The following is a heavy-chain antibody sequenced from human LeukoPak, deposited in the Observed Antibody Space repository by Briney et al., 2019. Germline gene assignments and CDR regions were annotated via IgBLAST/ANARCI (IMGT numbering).Heavy chain of an antibody. D-gene: IGHD3-3*01. CDR2: IIPILGIA. CDR3: AGGIRFLEWGTFDY. CDR1: GYTFTSYG. Sequence: ASVKVSCKASGYTFTSYGISWVRQAPGQGLEWMGRIIPILGIANYAQKFQGRVTITADKSTSTAYMELSSLRSEDTAVYYCAGGIRFLEWGTFDYWGQGTLVTVSS. V-gene: IGHV1-69*04. J-gene: IGHJ4*02.